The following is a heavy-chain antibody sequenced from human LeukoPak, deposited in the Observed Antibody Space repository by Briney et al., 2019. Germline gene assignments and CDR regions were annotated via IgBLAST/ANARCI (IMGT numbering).Heavy chain of an antibody. Sequence: GASVKVSCKASGYTFTSYDINWVRQATGQGPEWMGWMNPNSGNTGYAQKFQGRVTMTRNTSISTAYMELSSLRSEDTAVYYCARGRRLPAAMGDYWGQGTLVTVSS. V-gene: IGHV1-8*01. CDR1: GYTFTSYD. D-gene: IGHD2-2*01. CDR2: MNPNSGNT. CDR3: ARGRRLPAAMGDY. J-gene: IGHJ4*02.